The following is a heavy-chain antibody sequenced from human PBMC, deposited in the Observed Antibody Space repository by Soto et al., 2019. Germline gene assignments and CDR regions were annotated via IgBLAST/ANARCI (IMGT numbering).Heavy chain of an antibody. Sequence: GGSLRLSCAASGFTVSSNYMSWVRQAPGKGLEWVSVIYSGGSTYYADSVKGRFTISRHNSKNTLYLQMNSLRAEDTAVYYCARDVRLSIAARHDYYYYMDVWGKGTTVTVSS. D-gene: IGHD6-6*01. J-gene: IGHJ6*03. V-gene: IGHV3-53*04. CDR2: IYSGGST. CDR1: GFTVSSNY. CDR3: ARDVRLSIAARHDYYYYMDV.